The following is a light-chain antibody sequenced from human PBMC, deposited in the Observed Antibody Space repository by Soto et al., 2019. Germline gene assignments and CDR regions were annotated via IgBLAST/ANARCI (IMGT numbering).Light chain of an antibody. Sequence: EIVMTQSPATLSVSPGERATLSCRASQSVSSNLAWYQQKPGQAPRLLIYGASTRATGIPARFSGSGSGTDFTLTIRRLEPEDFAVDYCQQYGSSRTFGQGTKVDIK. CDR1: QSVSSN. CDR2: GAS. V-gene: IGKV3-15*01. J-gene: IGKJ1*01. CDR3: QQYGSSRT.